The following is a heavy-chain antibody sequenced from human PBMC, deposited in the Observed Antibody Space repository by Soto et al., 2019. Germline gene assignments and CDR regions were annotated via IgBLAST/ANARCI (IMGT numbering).Heavy chain of an antibody. J-gene: IGHJ4*02. CDR3: ARGQPHHILTGYYKFDY. V-gene: IGHV4-34*01. Sequence: QVQLQQWGAGLMKPSETLSLTCAVYGGSFSGYYWSWIRQPPGKGLEWIGEINHSGSTNYNPSLKSRVTISVDTSKNQFSLKLRSVTAADTAVYYCARGQPHHILTGYYKFDYWGQGTLVTVSS. CDR2: INHSGST. D-gene: IGHD3-9*01. CDR1: GGSFSGYY.